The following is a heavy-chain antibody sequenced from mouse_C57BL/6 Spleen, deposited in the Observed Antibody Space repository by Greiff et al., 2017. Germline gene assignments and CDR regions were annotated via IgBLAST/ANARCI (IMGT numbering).Heavy chain of an antibody. J-gene: IGHJ4*01. V-gene: IGHV1-61*01. D-gene: IGHD2-3*01. CDR1: GYTFTSYW. CDR3: ARGYDDGYLHSMDY. Sequence: QVQLQQPGAELVRPGSSVKLSCKASGYTFTSYWMDWVKQRPGQGLEWIGNIYPSDSETHYNQKFKDKATLPVDKSSSTAYMQLSSLTSEDSAVYYCARGYDDGYLHSMDYWGQGTSVTVSS. CDR2: IYPSDSET.